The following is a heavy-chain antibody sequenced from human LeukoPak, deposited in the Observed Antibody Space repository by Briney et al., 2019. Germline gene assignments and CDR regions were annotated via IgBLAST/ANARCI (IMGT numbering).Heavy chain of an antibody. CDR2: IRDSGSST. J-gene: IGHJ4*02. CDR3: AKYGPQDSGSSHFDY. D-gene: IGHD1-26*01. V-gene: IGHV3-23*01. CDR1: GFTFSSYS. Sequence: GGSLRLSCAASGFTFSSYSMNWIRQAPGKGLEWVSAIRDSGSSTHYADSVKGRFTTSRDNSKNTLFLQMNSLRAEDTAIYYCAKYGPQDSGSSHFDYWGQGALVTVSS.